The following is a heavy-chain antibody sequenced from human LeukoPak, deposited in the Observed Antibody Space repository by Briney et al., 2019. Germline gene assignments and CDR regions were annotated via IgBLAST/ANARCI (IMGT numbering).Heavy chain of an antibody. CDR3: ARNNWNDTNCFDY. D-gene: IGHD1-20*01. CDR2: ISSSGSTI. CDR1: GFTFSSYE. Sequence: GGSLRLSCAASGFTFSSYEMNWVRQAPGKGLEWVSYISSSGSTIYYADFVKGRFTISRDNAKNSLCLQMNSLRAEDTAVYYCARNNWNDTNCFDYWGQGTLVTVSS. V-gene: IGHV3-48*03. J-gene: IGHJ4*02.